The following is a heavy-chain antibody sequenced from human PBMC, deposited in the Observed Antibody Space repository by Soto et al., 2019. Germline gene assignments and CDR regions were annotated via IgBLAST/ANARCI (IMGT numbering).Heavy chain of an antibody. J-gene: IGHJ4*02. CDR3: AANVGASARTFDY. V-gene: IGHV1-69*01. CDR1: GGTFSTYA. CDR2: IIPIFGTA. D-gene: IGHD1-26*01. Sequence: QVQLVQSGAEVKKPGSSVKVSCMASGGTFSTYAISWVRQAPGQGLEWMGGIIPIFGTANYAQKFQGRVTITADESTSTAYMERSSLGSEDTAVYYCAANVGASARTFDYWGQGTLVTASS.